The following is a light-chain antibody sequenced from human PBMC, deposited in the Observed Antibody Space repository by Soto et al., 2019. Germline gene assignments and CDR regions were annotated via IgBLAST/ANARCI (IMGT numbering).Light chain of an antibody. V-gene: IGLV1-44*01. CDR1: SSNIGSNT. Sequence: QSVLTQPPSASGTPGQRVTISCSGSSSNIGSNTVTWYQQLPGTAPKLIIYINNQRPSGVPDRFSGSKSGTSASLAISGAQSDDEADYYCAAWDDSLSVVFGGGTKLTVL. J-gene: IGLJ2*01. CDR2: INN. CDR3: AAWDDSLSVV.